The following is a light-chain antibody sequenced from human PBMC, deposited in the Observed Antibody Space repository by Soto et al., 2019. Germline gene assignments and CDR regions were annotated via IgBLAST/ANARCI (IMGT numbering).Light chain of an antibody. Sequence: EIVMTQSPATLSVSPGERATLSCRASQSVSSNLAWYQQKPGQAPRLLIYGASTSATGISARFSGSGSETEFTLTISSLQSEDFAVYYCQQYNDRPPWTLGQGTKVDIK. J-gene: IGKJ1*01. CDR2: GAS. CDR3: QQYNDRPPWT. V-gene: IGKV3-15*01. CDR1: QSVSSN.